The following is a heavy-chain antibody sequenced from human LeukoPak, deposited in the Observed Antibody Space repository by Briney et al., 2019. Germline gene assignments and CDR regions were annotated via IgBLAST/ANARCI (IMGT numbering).Heavy chain of an antibody. J-gene: IGHJ4*02. Sequence: SETLSLTCAVSGYSISSGYYWGWIRQPPGKGLEWIGSIYHSGSTYYNPSLKSRVTISVDTSKNQFSLKLSSVTAADTAVYYCARQPYSSGWYQPVGYWGQGTLVTVSS. CDR3: ARQPYSSGWYQPVGY. V-gene: IGHV4-38-2*01. D-gene: IGHD6-19*01. CDR2: IYHSGST. CDR1: GYSISSGYY.